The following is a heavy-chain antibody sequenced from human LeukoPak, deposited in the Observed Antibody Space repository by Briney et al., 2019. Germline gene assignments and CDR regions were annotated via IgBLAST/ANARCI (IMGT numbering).Heavy chain of an antibody. CDR3: ARHGGITMIGGVYWYFDL. Sequence: SETLSLTCTVSGGSISSGSYYWSWIRQPPGKGLEWIGYIYYSGSTNYNPSLKSRVTISVDTSKNQFSLKLSSVTAADTAVYYCARHGGITMIGGVYWYFDLWGRGTLVTVSS. J-gene: IGHJ2*01. D-gene: IGHD3-22*01. V-gene: IGHV4-61*01. CDR2: IYYSGST. CDR1: GGSISSGSYY.